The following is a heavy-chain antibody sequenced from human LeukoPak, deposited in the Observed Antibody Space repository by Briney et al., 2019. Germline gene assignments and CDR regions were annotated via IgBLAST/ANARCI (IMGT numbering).Heavy chain of an antibody. Sequence: ASVKVSCKASGYTFTSYGISWVRQAPGQGLEWMGWISAYNGNTNYAQKLQGRVTMTTDTSTSTAYMELSRLRSDDTAVYYCARLEDTAMARDYWGQGTLVTVSS. CDR3: ARLEDTAMARDY. CDR2: ISAYNGNT. CDR1: GYTFTSYG. D-gene: IGHD5-18*01. V-gene: IGHV1-18*01. J-gene: IGHJ4*02.